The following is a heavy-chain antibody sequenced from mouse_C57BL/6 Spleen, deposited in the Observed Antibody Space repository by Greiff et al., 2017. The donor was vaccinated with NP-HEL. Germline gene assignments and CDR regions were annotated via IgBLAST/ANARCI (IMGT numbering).Heavy chain of an antibody. J-gene: IGHJ4*01. D-gene: IGHD1-1*01. Sequence: EVQLQQSGPVLVKPGASVKMSCKASGYTFTDYYMNWVKQSHGKSLEWIGIINPYNGGTSYNQKFKGKATSTVAKFSSQAYMALNSLTSEDSAVYYCARIDKPLFITTVVETGAMDYWGQGTSVTVSS. V-gene: IGHV1-19*01. CDR1: GYTFTDYY. CDR3: ARIDKPLFITTVVETGAMDY. CDR2: INPYNGGT.